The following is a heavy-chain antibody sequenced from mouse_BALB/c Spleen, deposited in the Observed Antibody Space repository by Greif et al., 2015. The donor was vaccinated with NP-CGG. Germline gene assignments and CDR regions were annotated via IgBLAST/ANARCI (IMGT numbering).Heavy chain of an antibody. D-gene: IGHD2-1*01. V-gene: IGHV5-4*02. J-gene: IGHJ1*01. CDR2: ISDGGSYT. CDR3: ARDGNCWCLDG. Sequence: EVKLMESGGGLVKPGGSLKLSCAASGFTFSDYYMYWVRQTPEKRLERVATISDGGSYTYYPDSVKGRFTISRDNAKNSLWLQMSSVKCEDAGMYCCARDGNCWCLDGWGAGSTVAVSS. CDR1: GFTFSDYY.